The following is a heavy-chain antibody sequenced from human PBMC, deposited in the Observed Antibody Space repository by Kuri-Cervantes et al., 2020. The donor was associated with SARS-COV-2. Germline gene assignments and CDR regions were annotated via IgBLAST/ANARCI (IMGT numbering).Heavy chain of an antibody. J-gene: IGHJ4*02. CDR3: AKDFRGRSEYDNSGFYYETGFEH. D-gene: IGHD3-22*01. V-gene: IGHV3-30*18. Sequence: GGSLRLSCAASGLTLSSYGMHWVRQAPGKGLEWVALISYDGSTKYYADSVRGRFTISRDNSKNTVSLQLNSLRIEDTAVYYCAKDFRGRSEYDNSGFYYETGFEHWGQGTLVTVSS. CDR1: GLTLSSYG. CDR2: ISYDGSTK.